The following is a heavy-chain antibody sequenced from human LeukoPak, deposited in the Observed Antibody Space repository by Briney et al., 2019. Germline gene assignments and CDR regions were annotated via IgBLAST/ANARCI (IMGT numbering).Heavy chain of an antibody. CDR3: ARDVTPRIRGSGRTTNSYYYYYGMDV. J-gene: IGHJ6*02. Sequence: SETLSLTCTVSGGSISSYYWSWIRQPPGKGLEWIGYIYYSGSTNYNPSLKGRVTISVDTSKNQFSLKLSSVTAADTAVYYCARDVTPRIRGSGRTTNSYYYYYGMDVWGQGTTVTVSS. CDR1: GGSISSYY. D-gene: IGHD6-19*01. V-gene: IGHV4-59*01. CDR2: IYYSGST.